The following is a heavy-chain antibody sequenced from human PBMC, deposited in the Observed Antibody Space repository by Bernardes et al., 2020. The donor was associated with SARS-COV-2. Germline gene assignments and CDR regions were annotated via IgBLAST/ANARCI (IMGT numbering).Heavy chain of an antibody. CDR3: ARRSRHIVVVTAIPNYYFDS. V-gene: IGHV4-39*01. J-gene: IGHJ4*02. D-gene: IGHD2-21*02. CDR2: IYYSGST. CDR1: GGSISSSSYY. Sequence: SESLSLTCTVSGGSISSSSYYWGWIRQPPGKGLEWIGSIYYSGSTYYNPSLKSRVTISVDTSKNQFSLKLSSVTAADTAVYYCARRSRHIVVVTAIPNYYFDSWGQGTLVTVSS.